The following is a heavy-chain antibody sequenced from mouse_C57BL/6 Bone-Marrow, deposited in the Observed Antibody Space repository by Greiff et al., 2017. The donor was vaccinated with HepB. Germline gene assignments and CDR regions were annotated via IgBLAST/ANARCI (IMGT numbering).Heavy chain of an antibody. CDR3: AREGDYYGSSEDWYFDV. J-gene: IGHJ1*03. V-gene: IGHV1-39*01. CDR1: GYSFTDYN. Sequence: EVKLQQSGPELVKPGASVKISCKASGYSFTDYNMNWVKQSNGKSLEWIGVINPNYGTTSYNQKFKGKATLTVDQSSSTAYMQLNSLTSEDSAVYYCAREGDYYGSSEDWYFDVWGTGTTVTVSS. D-gene: IGHD1-1*01. CDR2: INPNYGTT.